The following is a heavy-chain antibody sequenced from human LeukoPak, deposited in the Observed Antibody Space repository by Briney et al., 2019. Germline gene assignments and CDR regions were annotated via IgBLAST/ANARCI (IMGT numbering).Heavy chain of an antibody. CDR1: GGSIISYY. D-gene: IGHD4-23*01. CDR2: LYYSGSS. V-gene: IGHV4-59*08. J-gene: IGHJ5*02. Sequence: SETLSLTRAVSGGSIISYYWSWIRQSPGKGLEWIGYLYYSGSSNYNPSLESRVTISVDTSKNQFSLRLSTVTAADTAVYYCARLSGTTVVTLGGFDPWGQGTLVTVSS. CDR3: ARLSGTTVVTLGGFDP.